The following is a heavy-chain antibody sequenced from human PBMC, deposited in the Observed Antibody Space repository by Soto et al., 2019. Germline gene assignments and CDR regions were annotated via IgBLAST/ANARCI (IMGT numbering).Heavy chain of an antibody. D-gene: IGHD4-17*01. CDR2: IKQDGSEK. J-gene: IGHJ3*02. Sequence: EVQLVESGGGLVQPGGSLRLSCAASGFTFSSYWMSWVRQAPGKGLEWVANIKQDGSEKYYVDSVKGRFTISRDNAKNSLYLQMNSLRAEDTSVYYCAREVDYGDYVGAFDIWGQGTMVTVSS. V-gene: IGHV3-7*01. CDR3: AREVDYGDYVGAFDI. CDR1: GFTFSSYW.